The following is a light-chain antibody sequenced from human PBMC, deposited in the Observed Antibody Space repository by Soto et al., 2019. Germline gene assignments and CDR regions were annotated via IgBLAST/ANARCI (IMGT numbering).Light chain of an antibody. CDR1: QNINAW. V-gene: IGKV1-5*03. CDR2: KAA. J-gene: IGKJ1*01. Sequence: IYLTKSPSSLSLSVGDRVPITYRTSQNINAWFAWYQQRPGQAPKFLXXKAASLESGVQSRLSGSGSGKEFTLNISSLHPDDFATYYCKQYNGYYTWTVGQGTKVDIK. CDR3: KQYNGYYTWT.